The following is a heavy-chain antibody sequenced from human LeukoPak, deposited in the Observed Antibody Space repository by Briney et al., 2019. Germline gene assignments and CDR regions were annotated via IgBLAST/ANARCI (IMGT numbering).Heavy chain of an antibody. V-gene: IGHV3-53*01. Sequence: GGSLRLSCAASGFTVSSNYMSWVRQAPGKGQEWVSVIYSGGSTYYADSVKGRFTISRDNSKNTLYLQMNSLRAEDTAVYYCARLYSSSSEHFQHWGQGTLVTVSS. CDR3: ARLYSSSSEHFQH. CDR1: GFTVSSNY. D-gene: IGHD6-6*01. CDR2: IYSGGST. J-gene: IGHJ1*01.